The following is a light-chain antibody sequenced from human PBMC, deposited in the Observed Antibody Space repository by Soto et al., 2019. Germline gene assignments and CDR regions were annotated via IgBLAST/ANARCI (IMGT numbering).Light chain of an antibody. J-gene: IGKJ3*01. CDR2: GAS. Sequence: EIVLTQSPGTLSLSPGERATLSCRASQTVVGGYLAWYQQRPGQAPRLLIYGASVRATGIPDRFSGSGSGTDYTLTNSRLEHEDFPVYYCQQYNETIQFTVGPRTTVD. V-gene: IGKV3-20*01. CDR1: QTVVGGY. CDR3: QQYNETIQFT.